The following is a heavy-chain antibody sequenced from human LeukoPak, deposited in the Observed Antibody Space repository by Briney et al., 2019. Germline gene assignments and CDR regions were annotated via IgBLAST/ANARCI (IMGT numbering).Heavy chain of an antibody. V-gene: IGHV4-59*01. CDR3: ARAHNWKYGTFDY. J-gene: IGHJ4*02. CDR2: IYYSGST. CDR1: GGSISSYY. D-gene: IGHD1-7*01. Sequence: PSETLSLTCTVSGGSISSYYWSWIRQPPGKGLEWIGYIYYSGSTNYNPSLKSRVIISVDTSKNQFSLKLSSVTAADTAVYYCARAHNWKYGTFDYWGQGTLVTVSS.